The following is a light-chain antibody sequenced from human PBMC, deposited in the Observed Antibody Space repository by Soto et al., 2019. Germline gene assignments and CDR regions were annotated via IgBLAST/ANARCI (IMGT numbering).Light chain of an antibody. J-gene: IGKJ2*01. Sequence: IQLTQSPSSLSASVGDRVTITCRASQGISSYLNWYQQKPGKAPKLLIYAASSLQSGVPSRFSGSGSGTDFTLTISSLQPEDFATYYCQQSYSTLKYTFGQGTKVDIK. CDR1: QGISSY. CDR2: AAS. CDR3: QQSYSTLKYT. V-gene: IGKV1-39*01.